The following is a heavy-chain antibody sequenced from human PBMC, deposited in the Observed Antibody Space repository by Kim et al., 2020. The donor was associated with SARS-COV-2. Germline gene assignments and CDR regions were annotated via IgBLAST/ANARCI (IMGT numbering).Heavy chain of an antibody. CDR3: AKDWVGTIQH. J-gene: IGHJ1*01. V-gene: IGHV3-30*18. D-gene: IGHD1-1*01. CDR1: GFTFSSYG. Sequence: GGSLRLSCAASGFTFSSYGMHWVRQAPGKGLEWVAVISYDGSNKYYADSVKGRFTISRDNSKNTLYLQMNSLRAEDTAVYYCAKDWVGTIQHWGQGTLVTVSS. CDR2: ISYDGSNK.